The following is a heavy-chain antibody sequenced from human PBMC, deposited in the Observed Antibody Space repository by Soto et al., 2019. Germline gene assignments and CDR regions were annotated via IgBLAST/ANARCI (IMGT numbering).Heavy chain of an antibody. J-gene: IGHJ6*02. V-gene: IGHV1-69*13. Sequence: ASVKVSCKASGGAFSSYAISWVRQAPGQGLEWMGGIIPIFGTANYAQKFQGRVTITADESTSTAYMELSSLRSEDTAVYYCARDLNYYDSSGYAGPPGVYGMDVWGQGTTVTVSS. D-gene: IGHD3-22*01. CDR1: GGAFSSYA. CDR3: ARDLNYYDSSGYAGPPGVYGMDV. CDR2: IIPIFGTA.